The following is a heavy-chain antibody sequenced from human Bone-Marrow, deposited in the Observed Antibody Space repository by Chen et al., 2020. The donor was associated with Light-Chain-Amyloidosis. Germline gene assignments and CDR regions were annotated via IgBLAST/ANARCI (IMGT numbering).Heavy chain of an antibody. J-gene: IGHJ3*01. CDR1: GFTFSSYS. CDR3: ARRLYSDSAAYQPSSFDV. V-gene: IGHV3-21*01. D-gene: IGHD3-22*01. Sequence: EVQLAESGGDLVKPGGSLRLSCAASGFTFSSYSMNWVRQAPGRGLEWVAYIGSGGNFVYYADSVKGRFFISRDNAKNSLFLQMSSLRVEDTALYYCARRLYSDSAAYQPSSFDVWGRGTIVTVSS. CDR2: IGSGGNFV.